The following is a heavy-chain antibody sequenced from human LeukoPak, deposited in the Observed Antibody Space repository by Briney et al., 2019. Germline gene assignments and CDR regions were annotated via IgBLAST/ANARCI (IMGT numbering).Heavy chain of an antibody. CDR1: GYTFTSHG. J-gene: IGHJ6*03. CDR2: ISAYNGNT. CDR3: ASGAQTSSAYYYYYYYMDV. Sequence: ASVKVSCKASGYTFTSHGISWVRQAPGQGLEWMGRISAYNGNTNYAQKLQGRVTMTTDTSTSTAYMELRSLRSDDTAVYYCASGAQTSSAYYYYYYYMDVWGKGTTVTVSS. V-gene: IGHV1-18*01. D-gene: IGHD4/OR15-4a*01.